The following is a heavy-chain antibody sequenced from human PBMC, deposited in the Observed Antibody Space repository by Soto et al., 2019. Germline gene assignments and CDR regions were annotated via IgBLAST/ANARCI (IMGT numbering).Heavy chain of an antibody. V-gene: IGHV3-21*01. Sequence: GGSLRLSCAASGFTFSSYSVNWVRQAPGKGLEWVSSISSSSSYIYYADSVKGRFTISRDNAKSTLYLEMNRLRAEDTALYYCVRDRDSRGLGFLDFWGQGTLVTVSS. CDR3: VRDRDSRGLGFLDF. CDR2: ISSSSSYI. CDR1: GFTFSSYS. J-gene: IGHJ4*02. D-gene: IGHD6-19*01.